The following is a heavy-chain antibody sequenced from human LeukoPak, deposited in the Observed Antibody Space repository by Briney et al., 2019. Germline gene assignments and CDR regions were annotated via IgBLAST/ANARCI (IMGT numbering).Heavy chain of an antibody. CDR3: ARDRRYYDFWSGPVPFDY. J-gene: IGHJ4*02. CDR2: IYTSGST. CDR1: GGSISGYY. Sequence: PSETLSLTCTVSGGSISGYYWSWIRQPAGKGLEWIGRIYTSGSTNYNPSLKSRVTMSVDTSKNQFSLKLSSVTAADTAVYYCARDRRYYDFWSGPVPFDYWGQGTLVTVSS. V-gene: IGHV4-4*07. D-gene: IGHD3-3*01.